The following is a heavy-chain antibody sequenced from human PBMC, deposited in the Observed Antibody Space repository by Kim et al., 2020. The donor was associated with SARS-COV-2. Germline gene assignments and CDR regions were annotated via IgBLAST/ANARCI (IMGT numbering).Heavy chain of an antibody. CDR3: ARDRPPNTL. Sequence: TTNYNPSLQSRFTLSVDTSKNQFSLKLSSVTAADTAVYYCARDRPPNTLWGQGSLVTVSS. D-gene: IGHD2-2*02. V-gene: IGHV4-59*01. J-gene: IGHJ4*02. CDR2: TT.